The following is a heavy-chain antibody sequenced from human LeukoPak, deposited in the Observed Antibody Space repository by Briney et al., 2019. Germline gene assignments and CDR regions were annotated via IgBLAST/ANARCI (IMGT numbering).Heavy chain of an antibody. CDR1: GFSFSDFG. V-gene: IGHV3-33*08. Sequence: GGSLRLSCAASGFSFSDFGMHWVRQAPGKGLEWVAAMSFDGTNKYYADSVKGRFTISRDNSKNTLYLQMNSLRAEDTAVYYCAREPGRDSSGFDYWGQGTLVTVSS. CDR3: AREPGRDSSGFDY. D-gene: IGHD3-22*01. CDR2: MSFDGTNK. J-gene: IGHJ4*02.